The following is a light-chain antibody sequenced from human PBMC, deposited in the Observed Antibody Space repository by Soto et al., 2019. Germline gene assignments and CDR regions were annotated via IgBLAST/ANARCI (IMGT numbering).Light chain of an antibody. CDR2: DAS. CDR1: QSISSW. Sequence: DIQMTQSPSTLSASVGDRVTITCRASQSISSWLAWYQQKPGKAPRLLIYDASYLERGVPSRFSGSGSVTEFTLTIMDLQPDELATYYCKQYKSFWTFDQGTKVEI. J-gene: IGKJ1*01. V-gene: IGKV1-5*01. CDR3: KQYKSFWT.